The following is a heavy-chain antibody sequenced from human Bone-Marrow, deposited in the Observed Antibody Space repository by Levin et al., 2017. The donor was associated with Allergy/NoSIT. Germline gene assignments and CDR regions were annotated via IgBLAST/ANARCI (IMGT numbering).Heavy chain of an antibody. V-gene: IGHV3-23*01. CDR1: GFTFSRYD. CDR2: IGGSGVTT. D-gene: IGHD5/OR15-5a*01. CDR3: WKEISVPSTGALDG. Sequence: PGGSLRLSCAASGFTFSRYDMRWVRQAPGKGLEWVSAIGGSGVTTYYADSVKGRFTISRDNSKNTLYLQMNSLRAEDTAVDFGWKEISVPSTGALDGWGQGAMVTVSS. J-gene: IGHJ3*01.